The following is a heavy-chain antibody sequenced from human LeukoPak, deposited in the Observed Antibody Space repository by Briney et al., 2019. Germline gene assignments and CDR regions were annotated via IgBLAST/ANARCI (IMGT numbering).Heavy chain of an antibody. Sequence: GWIRQPPGKALEWMGIIYPGDSDTRYSPSFQGQVTISADKSISTAYLQWSSLKASDTAMYYCARQGYSYGGENAFDIWGQGTMVTVSS. D-gene: IGHD5-18*01. CDR2: IYPGDSDT. J-gene: IGHJ3*02. V-gene: IGHV5-51*01. CDR3: ARQGYSYGGENAFDI.